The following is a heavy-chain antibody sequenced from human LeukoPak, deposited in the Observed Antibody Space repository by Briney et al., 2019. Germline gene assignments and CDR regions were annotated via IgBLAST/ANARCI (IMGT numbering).Heavy chain of an antibody. CDR3: VRDMGGHDFYFNY. Sequence: ASAKVSCKASGGTFSSYAISWVRQAPGQGLEWMGGIIPMFGTANYAQKFQGRVTITADESTSTAYMELSSLRSEDTAVFYCVRDMGGHDFYFNYWGQGTLVTVSA. D-gene: IGHD5-12*01. CDR2: IIPMFGTA. V-gene: IGHV1-69*01. CDR1: GGTFSSYA. J-gene: IGHJ4*02.